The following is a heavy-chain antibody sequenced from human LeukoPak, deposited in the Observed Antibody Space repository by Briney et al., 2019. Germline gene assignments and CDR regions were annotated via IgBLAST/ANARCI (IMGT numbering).Heavy chain of an antibody. D-gene: IGHD4/OR15-4a*01. CDR3: ARVKRAYGDVGYYYGMDV. V-gene: IGHV3-11*01. J-gene: IGHJ6*02. CDR2: ISSSGSTI. CDR1: GFTFSDYY. Sequence: GRSLRLSCAASGFTFSDYYMSWIRQAPGKGLEWVSYISSSGSTIYYADSVKGRFTISRDNAKNSLYLQMNSLRAEDTPVYYCARVKRAYGDVGYYYGMDVWGQGTTVTVSS.